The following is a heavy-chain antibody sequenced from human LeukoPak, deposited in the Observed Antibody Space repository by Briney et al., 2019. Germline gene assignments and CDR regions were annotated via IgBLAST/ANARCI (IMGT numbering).Heavy chain of an antibody. CDR2: ISYDGSNK. Sequence: GGSLRLSCAASGFTFSNYDMNWVRQAPGKGLEWVAVISYDGSNKYYADSVKGRFTISRDNSKNTLYLQMNSLRAEDTAVYYCAREIVGAPRFDYWGQGTLVTVSS. CDR3: AREIVGAPRFDY. J-gene: IGHJ4*02. D-gene: IGHD1-26*01. V-gene: IGHV3-30-3*01. CDR1: GFTFSNYD.